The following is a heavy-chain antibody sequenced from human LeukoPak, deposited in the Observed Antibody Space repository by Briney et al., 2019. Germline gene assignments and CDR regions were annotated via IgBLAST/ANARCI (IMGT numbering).Heavy chain of an antibody. CDR1: GYTFTSYG. CDR2: ISAYNGNT. D-gene: IGHD6-19*01. J-gene: IGHJ6*03. V-gene: IGHV1-18*01. Sequence: ASVKVSCKASGYTFTSYGISWVRQAPGQGLEWMGWISAYNGNTNYAQKLQGRVTMPTDTSTSTAYMELRSLRSDDTAVYYCARDGDWQWLDNYYYYMDVWGKGTTVTISS. CDR3: ARDGDWQWLDNYYYYMDV.